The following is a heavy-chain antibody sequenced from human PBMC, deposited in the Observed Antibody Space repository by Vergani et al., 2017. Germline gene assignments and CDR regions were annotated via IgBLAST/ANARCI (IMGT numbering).Heavy chain of an antibody. CDR2: ISGPGLST. CDR3: VKEKIDLGSYFFDS. CDR1: GFPFRFYA. Sequence: EVQLLESGGDLVQPGGSLRLSCAASGFPFRFYAMSWVRQAPGRGLAWVSSISGPGLSTYYADSVKGRFSISRDNSKNTVFLQMHSLRAEDTAIYYCVKEKIDLGSYFFDSWGHGILVTVSS. V-gene: IGHV3-23*01. J-gene: IGHJ4*01. D-gene: IGHD2/OR15-2a*01.